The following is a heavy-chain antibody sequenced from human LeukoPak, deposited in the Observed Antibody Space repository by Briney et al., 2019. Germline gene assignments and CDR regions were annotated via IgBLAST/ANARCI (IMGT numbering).Heavy chain of an antibody. D-gene: IGHD2-15*01. CDR2: INHSGST. CDR1: GGSISSGGYS. J-gene: IGHJ6*02. Sequence: SETLSLTCAVSGGSISSGGYSWSWIRQPPGKGLEWIGEINHSGSTNYNPSLKSRVTISVDTSKNQFSLKLSSVTVADTAVYYCARGRGGGSRNYYYYYGMDVWGQGTTVTVSS. V-gene: IGHV4-34*01. CDR3: ARGRGGGSRNYYYYYGMDV.